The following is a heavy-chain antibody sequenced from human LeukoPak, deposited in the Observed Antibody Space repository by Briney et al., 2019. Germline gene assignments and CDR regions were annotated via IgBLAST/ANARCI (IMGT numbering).Heavy chain of an antibody. CDR1: GGSIYNFY. J-gene: IGHJ4*02. CDR3: ARDGDFYYFDY. CDR2: ISHSGST. V-gene: IGHV4-4*08. Sequence: SETLSLTCTVSGGSIYNFYWSWIRQPPGRGLEWIGYISHSGSTNYNPSLESRVSMSVDTSKNQFSLRLSSATAADTAVYYCARDGDFYYFDYWGQGTLVTVSS.